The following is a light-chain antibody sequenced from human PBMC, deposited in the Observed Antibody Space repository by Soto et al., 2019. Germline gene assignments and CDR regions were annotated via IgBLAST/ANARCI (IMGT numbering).Light chain of an antibody. CDR2: DAS. J-gene: IGKJ1*01. CDR1: QSVTNSF. V-gene: IGKV3-20*01. CDR3: HQYRTSPWT. Sequence: EIVLTQSPGTLSLSPGERATLSCRASQSVTNSFLAWFQQQPGQAPRLLIYDASSRATGIPDRFSGSGSGTEFTLTISSLEPEDFAVYYCHQYRTSPWTFGQGTKVESK.